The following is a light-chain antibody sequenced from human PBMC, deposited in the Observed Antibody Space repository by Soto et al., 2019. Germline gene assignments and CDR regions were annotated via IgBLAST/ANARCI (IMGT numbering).Light chain of an antibody. CDR1: QSVSSSY. CDR2: AAY. CDR3: QHYGGPFT. V-gene: IGKV3-20*01. J-gene: IGKJ3*01. Sequence: EIVLTQSPGTLSLSPGESATLSCRASQSVSSSYLAWYQHKPGQAPRLLISAAYSRASGIPGRFSGSGSGTDFTLTIRRLEPEDFAVYYCQHYGGPFTFGPGTKVDIK.